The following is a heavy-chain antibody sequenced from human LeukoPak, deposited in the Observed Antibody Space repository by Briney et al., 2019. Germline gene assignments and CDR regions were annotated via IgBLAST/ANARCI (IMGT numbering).Heavy chain of an antibody. D-gene: IGHD3-10*01. CDR2: FSGSGGST. Sequence: GGSLRLSCAASGFTFSSYAMSWVRQAPGKGLECISGFSGSGGSTYYADSVKGRFTISRDNSKNTLYLQMNSLRAEDTAVYYCAKDYSKTSYYGSGTYYRPNWFDPWGQGTLVTVSS. V-gene: IGHV3-23*01. CDR1: GFTFSSYA. CDR3: AKDYSKTSYYGSGTYYRPNWFDP. J-gene: IGHJ5*02.